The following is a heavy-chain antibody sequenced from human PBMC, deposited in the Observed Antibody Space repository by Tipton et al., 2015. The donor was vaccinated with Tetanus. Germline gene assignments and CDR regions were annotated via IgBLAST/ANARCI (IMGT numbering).Heavy chain of an antibody. CDR1: GVSISGYY. V-gene: IGHV4-4*07. CDR2: VDRSGTT. CDR3: ARANYDFFKKGPFDS. Sequence: TLSLTCTVSGVSISGYYWSWIRQPAGKGLEWIGRVDRSGTTTYNPSLKGRVTMSLDTSKNQISLKLTSVTAADTAVYYCARANYDFFKKGPFDSGGQGSLVIVSS. J-gene: IGHJ4*02. D-gene: IGHD3-3*01.